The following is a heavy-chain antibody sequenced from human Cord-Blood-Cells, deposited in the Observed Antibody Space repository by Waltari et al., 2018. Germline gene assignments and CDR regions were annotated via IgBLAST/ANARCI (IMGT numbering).Heavy chain of an antibody. Sequence: QLQLQESGPGLVKPSETLSLTCTVSGGSISSSSYYWGWIRQPPGKGPEWIGSIYYSGSTYYNPSLKSRVTISVDTSKNQFSLKLSSVTAADTAVYYCARQTAYYYDSSGYYFDWFDPWGQGTLVTVSS. D-gene: IGHD3-22*01. CDR2: IYYSGST. CDR1: GGSISSSSYY. J-gene: IGHJ5*02. V-gene: IGHV4-39*01. CDR3: ARQTAYYYDSSGYYFDWFDP.